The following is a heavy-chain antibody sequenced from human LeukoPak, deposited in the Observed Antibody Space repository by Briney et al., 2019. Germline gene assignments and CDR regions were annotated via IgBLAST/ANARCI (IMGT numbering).Heavy chain of an antibody. V-gene: IGHV3-23*01. Sequence: GGSVSLSCAASGFTFSNYAMIGVRQPPGRGVEWVSVISGGGCTTYYADSVKGRFIISRDNSKNTLYLQMNSLRAEDTAVYYCARGRKMTTVTTIGYWGQGTLVTVSS. CDR2: ISGGGCTT. CDR3: ARGRKMTTVTTIGY. J-gene: IGHJ4*02. CDR1: GFTFSNYA. D-gene: IGHD4-11*01.